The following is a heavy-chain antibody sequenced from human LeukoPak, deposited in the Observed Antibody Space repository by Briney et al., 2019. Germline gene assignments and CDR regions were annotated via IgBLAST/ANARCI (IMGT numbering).Heavy chain of an antibody. Sequence: PGGSLRLSCVASGFTFSTSTMNWVRQAPGKGLEWVSAISGSGGSTYYADSVKGRFTISRDNSKNTLYLQMNSLRAEDTAVYYCAKDRDYGSGSYCFDYWGQGTLVTVSS. J-gene: IGHJ4*02. CDR3: AKDRDYGSGSYCFDY. CDR1: GFTFSTST. V-gene: IGHV3-23*01. D-gene: IGHD3-10*01. CDR2: ISGSGGST.